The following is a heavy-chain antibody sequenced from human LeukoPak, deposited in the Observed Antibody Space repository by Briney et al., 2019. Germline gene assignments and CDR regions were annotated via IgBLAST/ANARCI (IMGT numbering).Heavy chain of an antibody. D-gene: IGHD6-19*01. CDR1: GFTFSSYA. CDR3: AKDGGSSGWPRRDSQY. J-gene: IGHJ4*02. V-gene: IGHV3-23*01. Sequence: GGSLRLSCAASGFTFSSYAMSWVRQAPGKGLEWVSAISGSGGSTYYADSVKGRFTISRDNSKNTLYLQMNSLRAEVTAVYYCAKDGGSSGWPRRDSQYWGQGTLVTVSS. CDR2: ISGSGGST.